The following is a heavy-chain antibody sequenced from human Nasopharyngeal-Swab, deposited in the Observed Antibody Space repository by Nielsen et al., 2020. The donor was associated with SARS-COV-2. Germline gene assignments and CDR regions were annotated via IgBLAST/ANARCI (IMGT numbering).Heavy chain of an antibody. J-gene: IGHJ6*02. D-gene: IGHD3-3*01. V-gene: IGHV1-8*01. CDR1: GYTLTELS. CDR2: MNPNSGNT. Sequence: ASVKVSCKVSGYTLTELSMHWVRQATGQGLEWMGWMNPNSGNTGYAQKFQGRVTMTRNTSISTAYMELSSLRSEDTAVYYCARAPTGTIFGVVLLYYYGMDVWGQGTTVTVSS. CDR3: ARAPTGTIFGVVLLYYYGMDV.